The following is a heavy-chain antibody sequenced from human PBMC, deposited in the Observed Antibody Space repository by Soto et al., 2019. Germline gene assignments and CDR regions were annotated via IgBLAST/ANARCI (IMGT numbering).Heavy chain of an antibody. Sequence: PVGSLRLSCAASGFTFSSYGMHWVRQAPGKGLEWVAVISYDGSNKYYADSVKGRFTISRDNSKNTLYLQMNSLRAEDTAVYYCAKDKDEYYYYGMDVWGQGTTVTVSS. CDR1: GFTFSSYG. CDR2: ISYDGSNK. J-gene: IGHJ6*02. CDR3: AKDKDEYYYYGMDV. V-gene: IGHV3-30*18.